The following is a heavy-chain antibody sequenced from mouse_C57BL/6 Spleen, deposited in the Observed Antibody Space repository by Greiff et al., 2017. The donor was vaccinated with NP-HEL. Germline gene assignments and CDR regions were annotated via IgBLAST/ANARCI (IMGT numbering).Heavy chain of an antibody. J-gene: IGHJ2*01. CDR1: GFTFSSYA. D-gene: IGHD1-1*01. V-gene: IGHV5-9-1*02. CDR2: ISSGGDYI. Sequence: EVHLVESGEGLVKPGGSLKLSCAASGFTFSSYAMSWVRQTPEKRLEWVAYISSGGDYIYYADTVKGRFTISRDNARNTLYLQMSSLKSEDTAMYYCTRADYYGSRTYYFDYWGQGTTLTVSS. CDR3: TRADYYGSRTYYFDY.